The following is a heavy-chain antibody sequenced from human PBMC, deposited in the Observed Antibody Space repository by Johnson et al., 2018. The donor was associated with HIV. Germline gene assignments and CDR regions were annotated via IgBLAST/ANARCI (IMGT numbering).Heavy chain of an antibody. J-gene: IGHJ3*01. Sequence: EVQLVESGGGVVQPGRSLRLSCAASGFTVSSNYMSWVRQAPGKGLEWVSVIYSGGSTYYADSVKGRFTISRDNSKNTLYLQMNSLRAEDTAVYYCARGYYDSSGRGWGQGTMVTVSS. V-gene: IGHV3-66*01. CDR2: IYSGGST. D-gene: IGHD3-22*01. CDR3: ARGYYDSSGRG. CDR1: GFTVSSNY.